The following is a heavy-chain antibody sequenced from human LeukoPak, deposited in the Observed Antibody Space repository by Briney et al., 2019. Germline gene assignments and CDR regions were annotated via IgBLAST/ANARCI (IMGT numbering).Heavy chain of an antibody. CDR2: IYHSGST. J-gene: IGHJ4*02. V-gene: IGHV4-30-2*01. D-gene: IGHD6-13*01. Sequence: PSQTLSLTCAVSGGSISSGGYSWSWIRQPPGKGLEWIGYIYHSGSTYYNPSLKSRVTISVDTSKNQFSLKLSSVTAADTAVYYCARTGIWSSSWYVYWGQGTLVTVSS. CDR3: ARTGIWSSSWYVY. CDR1: GGSISSGGYS.